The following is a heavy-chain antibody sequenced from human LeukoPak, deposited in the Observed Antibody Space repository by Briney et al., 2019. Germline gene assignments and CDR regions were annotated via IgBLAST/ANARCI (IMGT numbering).Heavy chain of an antibody. Sequence: SETLSLTCTVSGGSISSGGYYWSWIRQHPGKGLEWIGYIYYSGSTYYNPSLKSRVTISVDTSNNQFSLILSSVTAADTAVHYCARADSSGYSYFDYWGQGTLVTVSS. CDR2: IYYSGST. J-gene: IGHJ4*02. CDR1: GGSISSGGYY. D-gene: IGHD3-22*01. CDR3: ARADSSGYSYFDY. V-gene: IGHV4-31*03.